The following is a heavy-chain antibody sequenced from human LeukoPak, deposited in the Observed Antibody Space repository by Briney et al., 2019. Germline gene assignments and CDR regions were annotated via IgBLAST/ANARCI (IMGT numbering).Heavy chain of an antibody. CDR2: IHYRGST. CDR3: ARSRSGYSYEHGAFEI. D-gene: IGHD5-18*01. CDR1: GDSISTYY. Sequence: SETLSLTCIVSGDSISTYYWSWIRQPPGKGLEWIAYIHYRGSTTYNPSLRSRVTISVDTSRNQFSLKLSSVTAADTAVYYCARSRSGYSYEHGAFEIWGQGTMVTVSS. V-gene: IGHV4-59*01. J-gene: IGHJ3*02.